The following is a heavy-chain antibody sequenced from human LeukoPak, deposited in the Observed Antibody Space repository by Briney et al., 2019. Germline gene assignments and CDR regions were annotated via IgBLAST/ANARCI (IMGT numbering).Heavy chain of an antibody. Sequence: PSETLSLTCTVSGGSFTSYYWSWIRQPAGKGLEWIGRISTSGNTNYNPSLKSRVTMSIDTSKKQFSLRLTSVTAADTAVYYCARDRGIGGLFDYWGQGTLVTVSS. J-gene: IGHJ4*02. CDR3: ARDRGIGGLFDY. CDR2: ISTSGNT. V-gene: IGHV4-4*07. D-gene: IGHD3-10*01. CDR1: GGSFTSYY.